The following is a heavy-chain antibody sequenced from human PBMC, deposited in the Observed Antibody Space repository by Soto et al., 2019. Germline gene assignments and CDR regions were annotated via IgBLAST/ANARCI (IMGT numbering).Heavy chain of an antibody. CDR2: MQPSSGRT. CDR3: ARGVTAGVDY. Sequence: ASVKVSCKASGYGFTSLDINWVRQTTGQGLEWMGWMQPSSGRTGYAQKFQGRVTMTRDTSINTAYMELSSLTSDDTAFYYCARGVTAGVDYWGQGTLVTVSS. J-gene: IGHJ4*02. CDR1: GYGFTSLD. D-gene: IGHD1-26*01. V-gene: IGHV1-8*01.